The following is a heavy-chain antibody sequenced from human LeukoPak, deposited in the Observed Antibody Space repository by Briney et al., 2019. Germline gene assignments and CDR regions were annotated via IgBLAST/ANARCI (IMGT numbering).Heavy chain of an antibody. CDR1: GFTFSSYA. V-gene: IGHV3-30*04. Sequence: GGSLRLSCAASGFTFSSYAMHWVRQAPGKGLEWVAVISYDGSNKYYADSVKGRFTISRDNSKNTLYLQMNSLRAEDTAVYYCAREPLAARRTYYFVYWGQGTLVTVSS. CDR2: ISYDGSNK. J-gene: IGHJ4*02. CDR3: AREPLAARRTYYFVY. D-gene: IGHD6-6*01.